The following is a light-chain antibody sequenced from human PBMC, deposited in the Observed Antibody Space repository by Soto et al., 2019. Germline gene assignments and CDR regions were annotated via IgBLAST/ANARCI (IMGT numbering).Light chain of an antibody. CDR3: SSYTSRSTPWV. J-gene: IGLJ3*02. V-gene: IGLV2-14*01. CDR2: EVS. Sequence: QSALTQPASVSGSPGQSITISCTGTSSDVGGYNYVSWYQQHPGKAPKLMIYEVSNRPSGVSNRFSGSKSGNTAALTISGLQAEDEADYYCSSYTSRSTPWVLGGGTKLTV. CDR1: SSDVGGYNY.